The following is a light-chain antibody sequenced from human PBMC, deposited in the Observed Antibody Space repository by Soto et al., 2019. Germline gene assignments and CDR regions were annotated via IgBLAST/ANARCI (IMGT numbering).Light chain of an antibody. CDR2: GAS. CDR1: QSVSSSY. J-gene: IGKJ4*01. CDR3: QQYGSSQT. Sequence: EIVLTQSPGTLSLSPGERATLSCRASQSVSSSYLAWYQQKPGQAPRLLIYGASSRATGSPDRFSGSGSGTHFTLTISRLEPEDLAVYYCQQYGSSQTFGGGTKVEIK. V-gene: IGKV3-20*01.